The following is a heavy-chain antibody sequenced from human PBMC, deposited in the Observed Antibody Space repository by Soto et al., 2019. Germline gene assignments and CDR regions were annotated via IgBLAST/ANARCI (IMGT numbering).Heavy chain of an antibody. CDR1: GFTFSTYW. D-gene: IGHD6-19*01. CDR3: ARVGSSGAFEY. CDR2: ISDGSST. V-gene: IGHV3-74*01. Sequence: EGQLVESGGGLVQPGGSLRLSCVASGFTFSTYWMYWVRQAPGKGLVWVSRISDGSSTSYADSVKGRFTISRDNAKNTLYLQMNSLRADDTAVYYCARVGSSGAFEYWGQGTLVTVSS. J-gene: IGHJ4*02.